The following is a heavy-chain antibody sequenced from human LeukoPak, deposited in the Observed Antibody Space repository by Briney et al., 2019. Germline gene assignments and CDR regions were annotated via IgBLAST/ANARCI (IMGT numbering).Heavy chain of an antibody. CDR2: VHTSGAT. CDR3: ARDIGSRWYAVWYDP. CDR1: GGSIISDSYF. V-gene: IGHV4-61*02. D-gene: IGHD6-13*01. Sequence: SETLSLTCTVSGGSIISDSYFWTWIRQPAGKGLEWIGRVHTSGATSYNPSLKSRITMSVDTSKNQFSLKLSSVTAADTAVYYCARDIGSRWYAVWYDPWGQGTLVTVSS. J-gene: IGHJ5*02.